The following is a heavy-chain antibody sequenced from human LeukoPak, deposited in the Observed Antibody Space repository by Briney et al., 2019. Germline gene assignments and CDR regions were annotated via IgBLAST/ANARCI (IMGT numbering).Heavy chain of an antibody. V-gene: IGHV3-21*01. CDR1: GFTFSSYS. J-gene: IGHJ4*02. CDR3: ARDLGYDSSGYPGGYFDY. Sequence: GGSLRLSCAASGFTFSSYSMNWVRQAPGKGLEWVSSISSSSSYIYYADSVKGRFTISRDNAKNSLYLQMNSLRAEDTAVYYCARDLGYDSSGYPGGYFDYWGQGTLVNVSS. CDR2: ISSSSSYI. D-gene: IGHD3-22*01.